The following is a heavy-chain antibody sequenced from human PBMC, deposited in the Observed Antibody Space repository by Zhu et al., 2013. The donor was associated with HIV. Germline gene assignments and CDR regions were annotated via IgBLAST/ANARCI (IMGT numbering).Heavy chain of an antibody. CDR1: GYTFTSYA. V-gene: IGHV1-3*01. Sequence: QVQLVQSGAEVKKPGASVKVSCKASGYTFTSYAMHWVRQAPGQRLEWMGWINAGNGNTKYSQKFQGRVTITRDTSASTAYMELSSLRSEDTAVYYCARGDYYGSGSYYRDYYYGMDVWGQGTTVTVSS. CDR2: INAGNGNT. D-gene: IGHD3-10*01. J-gene: IGHJ6*02. CDR3: ARGDYYGSGSYYRDYYYGMDV.